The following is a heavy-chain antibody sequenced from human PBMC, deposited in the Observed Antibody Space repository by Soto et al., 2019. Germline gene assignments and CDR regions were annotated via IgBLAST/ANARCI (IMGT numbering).Heavy chain of an antibody. CDR2: INAGNGNT. Sequence: QVQLVQSGAEVKKPGASVKVSCKASGYTFTSYAMHWVRQAPGQRLEWMGWINAGNGNTKYSQKFQGRVTLTRDTSASTAYMELSSLRSDDTAVYYCARDFLRGFNYFDYWGQGTLVTVSS. CDR3: ARDFLRGFNYFDY. CDR1: GYTFTSYA. V-gene: IGHV1-3*01. J-gene: IGHJ4*02.